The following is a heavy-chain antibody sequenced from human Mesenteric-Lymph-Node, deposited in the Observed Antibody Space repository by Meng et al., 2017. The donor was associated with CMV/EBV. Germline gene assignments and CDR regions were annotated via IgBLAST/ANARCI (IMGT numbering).Heavy chain of an antibody. CDR3: ARESLTNDLDY. Sequence: CKASGYTFNGYYIHWVRQAPGQGLEWMGRINPNSGSTNFAQKFQGTFTMTRDTSISTASMELSSLTSDDTAVYYCARESLTNDLDYWGQGTLVTVSS. CDR1: GYTFNGYY. V-gene: IGHV1-2*06. J-gene: IGHJ4*02. D-gene: IGHD1-1*01. CDR2: INPNSGST.